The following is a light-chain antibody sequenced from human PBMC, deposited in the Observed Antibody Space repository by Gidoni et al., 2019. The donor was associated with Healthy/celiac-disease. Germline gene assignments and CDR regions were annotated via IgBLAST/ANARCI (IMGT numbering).Light chain of an antibody. V-gene: IGKV3-20*01. CDR1: QSVSSSY. CDR2: GAS. CDR3: QQYGSSPGT. J-gene: IGKJ1*01. Sequence: PGTLSLSPGERATLSCRASQSVSSSYLAWYQQKPGQAPRLLIYGASSRATGIPDRFSGSGSGTDFTLTISRLEPEDFAVYYCQQYGSSPGTFGQXTKVEIK.